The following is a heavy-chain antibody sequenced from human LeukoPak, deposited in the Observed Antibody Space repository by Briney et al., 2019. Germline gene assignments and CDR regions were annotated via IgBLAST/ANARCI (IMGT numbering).Heavy chain of an antibody. D-gene: IGHD1-7*01. CDR3: ARDPSASGTLNY. V-gene: IGHV1-18*01. Sequence: ASVKVSGKASGYTFTSYGISWVRQAPGQGLEWMGWISAYNGNTNYAQKLQGRVTMTTDTSTSTGYMELRSLRSDDTAVYYCARDPSASGTLNYWGQGTLVTVSS. J-gene: IGHJ4*02. CDR1: GYTFTSYG. CDR2: ISAYNGNT.